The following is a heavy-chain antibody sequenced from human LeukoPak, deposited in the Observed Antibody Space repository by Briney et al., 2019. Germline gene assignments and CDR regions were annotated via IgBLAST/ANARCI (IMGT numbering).Heavy chain of an antibody. CDR3: AKQPDKGYSYGYWGYLDY. V-gene: IGHV3-7*01. CDR2: IKQDGSEK. J-gene: IGHJ4*02. Sequence: GGSLRLSCAASGFTFSSYWMSWVRQAPGKGLEWVANIKQDGSEKYYVDSVKGRFTISRDNAKNSLYLQMNSLRAEDTAVYYCAKQPDKGYSYGYWGYLDYWGQGTLVTVSS. D-gene: IGHD5-18*01. CDR1: GFTFSSYW.